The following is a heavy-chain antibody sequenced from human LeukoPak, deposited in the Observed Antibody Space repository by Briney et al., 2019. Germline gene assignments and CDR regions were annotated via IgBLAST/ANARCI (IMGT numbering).Heavy chain of an antibody. D-gene: IGHD6-19*01. V-gene: IGHV3-7*05. CDR1: GFSFRDFW. CDR2: IKQDGFEK. CDR3: ARGSGWYAY. J-gene: IGHJ4*02. Sequence: GGSLRLSCAASGFSFRDFWMTWVRQAPGRGLEWVASIKQDGFEKYYVDSVKGRLTISRDNAKNSLYLQMNSLRAEDTAVYYCARGSGWYAYWGQGTLVTVSS.